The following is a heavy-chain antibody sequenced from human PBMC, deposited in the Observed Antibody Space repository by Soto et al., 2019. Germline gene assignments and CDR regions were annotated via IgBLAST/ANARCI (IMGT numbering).Heavy chain of an antibody. CDR2: ISAYNGNT. V-gene: IGHV1-18*01. CDR3: ASGNSGSYYKALPPFDY. J-gene: IGHJ4*02. D-gene: IGHD3-10*01. Sequence: QVQLVQSGAEVKKPGASVKVSCKASGYTFTSYGISWVRQAPGQGLEWMGWISAYNGNTNYAQKLQGGVTMTTDTSTSTAYMELRSLRSDDTAVYYCASGNSGSYYKALPPFDYWGQGTLVTVSS. CDR1: GYTFTSYG.